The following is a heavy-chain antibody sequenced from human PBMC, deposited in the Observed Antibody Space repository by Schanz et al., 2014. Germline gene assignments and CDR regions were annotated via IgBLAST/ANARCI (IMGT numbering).Heavy chain of an antibody. V-gene: IGHV3-48*04. CDR2: ISSSSSTR. J-gene: IGHJ4*02. CDR3: AASSGWHPSTDY. Sequence: EVQLVESGGGLVQPGGSLRLSCAASGFSFSRYSMNWVRQAPGKGLEWVSYISSSSSTRYYADSVKGRFTISRDNAKSSLYLQMNSLRVEDTAVYYCAASSGWHPSTDYWGQGTLVTVSS. CDR1: GFSFSRYS. D-gene: IGHD6-19*01.